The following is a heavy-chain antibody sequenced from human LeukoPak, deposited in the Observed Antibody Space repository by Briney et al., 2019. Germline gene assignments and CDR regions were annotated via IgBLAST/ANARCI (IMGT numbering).Heavy chain of an antibody. CDR2: IKQDGSEK. D-gene: IGHD6-13*01. J-gene: IGHJ4*02. V-gene: IGHV3-7*01. CDR1: GFTFSSYW. Sequence: GGSLRLSCAASGFTFSSYWMSWVRQAPGKRLEWVANIKQDGSEKYYVDSVKGRFTISRDNAKNSLYLQMNSLRAEDTAVYYCARDHSFSSSWYMLDYWGQGTLVTVSS. CDR3: ARDHSFSSSWYMLDY.